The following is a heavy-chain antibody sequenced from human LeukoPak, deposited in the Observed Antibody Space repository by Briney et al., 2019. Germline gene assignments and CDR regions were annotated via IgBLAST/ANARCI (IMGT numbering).Heavy chain of an antibody. D-gene: IGHD1-1*01. CDR3: VRYDVEARRFDY. J-gene: IGHJ4*02. CDR2: ISLSSTTI. Sequence: HPGGPLRLSCAASGFTFSSYSMTWVRQAPGKGLEWVSYISLSSTTIYYADSVKGRFTISRDDAKNSLYLQMNSLSADDTAMYYCVRYDVEARRFDYWGQGTLVTVSS. V-gene: IGHV3-48*01. CDR1: GFTFSSYS.